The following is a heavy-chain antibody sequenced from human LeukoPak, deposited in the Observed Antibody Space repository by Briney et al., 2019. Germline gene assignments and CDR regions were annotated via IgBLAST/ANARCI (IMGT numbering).Heavy chain of an antibody. Sequence: GGSLRLSCAASGFTFSSYTMSWVRQAPGKGLEWVSAISGSGGSTYYADSVKGRFTISRDNSKNTLYLQMNSLRAEDTAVYYCAISSPRRYGMDVWGQGTTVTVSS. CDR2: ISGSGGST. V-gene: IGHV3-23*01. J-gene: IGHJ6*02. CDR1: GFTFSSYT. CDR3: AISSPRRYGMDV.